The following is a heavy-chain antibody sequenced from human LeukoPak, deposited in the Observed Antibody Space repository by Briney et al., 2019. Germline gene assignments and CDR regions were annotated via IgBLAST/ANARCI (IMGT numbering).Heavy chain of an antibody. CDR2: ISNDGRND. CDR3: ARVVFGGYYFDY. CDR1: GFTFRSYA. J-gene: IGHJ4*02. D-gene: IGHD3-10*02. Sequence: GGSLRLSCAASGFTFRSYAMHWVRQAPGKGLEWVAVISNDGRNDYYADSVKGRFTISRDNSQNTVYLQMSSLTAEDTAVYYCARVVFGGYYFDYWGQGTLVTVSS. V-gene: IGHV3-30*03.